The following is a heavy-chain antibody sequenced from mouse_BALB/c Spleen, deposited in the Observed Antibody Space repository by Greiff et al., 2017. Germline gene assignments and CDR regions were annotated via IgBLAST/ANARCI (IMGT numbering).Heavy chain of an antibody. D-gene: IGHD1-1*01. CDR2: ISYSGST. CDR3: ARYPITTVVATDYAMDY. V-gene: IGHV3-8*02. CDR1: GDSITSGY. Sequence: ESGPSLVKPSQTLSLTCSVTGDSITSGYWNWIRKFPGNKLEYMGYISYSGSTYYNPSLKSRISITRDTSKNQYYLQLNSVTTEDTATYYCARYPITTVVATDYAMDYWGQGTSVTVSS. J-gene: IGHJ4*01.